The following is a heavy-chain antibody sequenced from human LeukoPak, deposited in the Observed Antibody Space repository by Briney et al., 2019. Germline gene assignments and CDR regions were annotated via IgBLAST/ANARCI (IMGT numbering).Heavy chain of an antibody. V-gene: IGHV3-9*01. Sequence: GRSLRLSCAASGFTFDDYAMHWVRQAPGKGLEWVSVISWNSGSTGYADSVKGRFTISRDNAKNSLYLQMNSLSAEDTALYYCAKTVADSSGHDAFDIWGRGTMVTVSS. CDR3: AKTVADSSGHDAFDI. CDR1: GFTFDDYA. CDR2: ISWNSGST. D-gene: IGHD3-22*01. J-gene: IGHJ3*02.